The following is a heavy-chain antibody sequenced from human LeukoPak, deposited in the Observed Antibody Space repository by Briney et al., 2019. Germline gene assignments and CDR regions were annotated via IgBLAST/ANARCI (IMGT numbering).Heavy chain of an antibody. V-gene: IGHV1-2*02. Sequence: ASVKVSCKASGYTFTGYYMHWVRQAPGQGLEWMGWINPNSGGTNYAQKFQGRVTMTRDTSISTAYMELSRLRSDDTAVYYCFVCWNYYYYYYMDVWGKGTTVTVSS. CDR2: INPNSGGT. J-gene: IGHJ6*03. CDR3: FVCWNYYYYYYMDV. D-gene: IGHD1-1*01. CDR1: GYTFTGYY.